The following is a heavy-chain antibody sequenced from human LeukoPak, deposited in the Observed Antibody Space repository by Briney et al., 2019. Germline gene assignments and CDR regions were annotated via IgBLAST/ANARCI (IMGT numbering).Heavy chain of an antibody. CDR1: GFTFSSYG. CDR2: ISGSGGST. Sequence: TGGSLRLSCAASGFTFSSYGMSWVRQAPGKGLEWVSAISGSGGSTYYADSVKGRFTISRDNSKNTLYLQMNSLKTEDTAVYYCTTDRPRITMVRGVIIGKQNWFDPWGQGTLVTVSS. D-gene: IGHD3-10*01. J-gene: IGHJ5*02. V-gene: IGHV3-23*01. CDR3: TTDRPRITMVRGVIIGKQNWFDP.